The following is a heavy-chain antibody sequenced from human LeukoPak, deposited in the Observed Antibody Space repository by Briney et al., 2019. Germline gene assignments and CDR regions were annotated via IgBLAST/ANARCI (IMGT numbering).Heavy chain of an antibody. D-gene: IGHD5-12*01. V-gene: IGHV1-2*02. CDR3: ALTDSGYHPCFDY. Sequence: ASVKVSCKASGYTFTGYYMHWVRQAPGQGLEWMGWINPNSGGTNYAQKFQGRVTMTRDTSISTAYMELSRLRSDDTAVYYCALTDSGYHPCFDYWGQGTLVTVSS. CDR2: INPNSGGT. CDR1: GYTFTGYY. J-gene: IGHJ4*02.